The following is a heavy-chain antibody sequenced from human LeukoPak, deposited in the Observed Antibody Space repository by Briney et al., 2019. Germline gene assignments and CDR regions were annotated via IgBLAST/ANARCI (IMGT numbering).Heavy chain of an antibody. CDR1: GGSISSSNW. Sequence: PSETLSLTCAASGGSISSSNWWSWVRQPPGKGLEWIGYIYYSGTTSYNPSLKTRVTISIDTSKNQFSLKLSSVTAADTAVYYCARVLRPMASQCYFDYWGQGTLVTVSS. J-gene: IGHJ4*02. D-gene: IGHD3-10*01. V-gene: IGHV4-4*02. CDR3: ARVLRPMASQCYFDY. CDR2: IYYSGTT.